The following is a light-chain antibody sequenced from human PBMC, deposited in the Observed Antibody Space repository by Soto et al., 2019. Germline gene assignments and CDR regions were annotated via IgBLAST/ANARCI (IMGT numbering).Light chain of an antibody. CDR3: AAWDDSLGRVV. CDR2: GND. V-gene: IGLV1-47*01. J-gene: IGLJ2*01. CDR1: TSNIGKTD. Sequence: QPVLTQPPSVSGTPGQSVTISCSGSTSNIGKTDVHWYKQLPGTAPKLLIYGNDQRPSGVPDRFSVSKSGTSASLAISGLRSEDEADYHCAAWDDSLGRVVFGGGTKLTVL.